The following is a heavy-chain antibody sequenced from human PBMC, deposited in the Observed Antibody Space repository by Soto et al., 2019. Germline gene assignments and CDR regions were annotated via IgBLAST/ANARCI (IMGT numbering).Heavy chain of an antibody. Sequence: EVQLVQSGGGSVQPGGSLRLSCAASGFTFTNYWMHWVRQVPGKGLVWVSRIDGVGAGTSYSDSVRGRFTISRDNAENMLYLQMNSLRAEDTAVYYCTTGFEYWGQGTLVNVSS. CDR2: IDGVGAGT. J-gene: IGHJ4*02. V-gene: IGHV3-74*01. CDR3: TTGFEY. CDR1: GFTFTNYW.